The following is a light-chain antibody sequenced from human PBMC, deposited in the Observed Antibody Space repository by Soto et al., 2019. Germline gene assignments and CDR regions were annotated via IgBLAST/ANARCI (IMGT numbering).Light chain of an antibody. CDR2: EVT. J-gene: IGLJ3*02. CDR1: SSDVGAYNY. Sequence: QSALTQPPSASGSPGQSVTISCTGTSSDVGAYNYVSWYQQHAGKAPKLVIYEVTKRHSGVPDRFSGSTSANTASLTVSGLQAADEADYYCSSFASSNTWVFGGGTKLTVL. V-gene: IGLV2-8*01. CDR3: SSFASSNTWV.